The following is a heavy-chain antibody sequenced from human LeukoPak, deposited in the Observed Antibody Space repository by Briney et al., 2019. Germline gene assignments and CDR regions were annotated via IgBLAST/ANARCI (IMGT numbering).Heavy chain of an antibody. CDR1: GFTFGSYN. V-gene: IGHV3-21*04. Sequence: PGGSLRLSCVDSGFTFGSYNMNWVRLAPGKGLEWVASISISGTYIYYADSVKGRFTISRDSAKRSLYLQMDSLRAEDTAVYYCAKDGGYDSSGSDAFDIWGQGTMVTVSS. CDR2: ISISGTYI. D-gene: IGHD3-22*01. CDR3: AKDGGYDSSGSDAFDI. J-gene: IGHJ3*02.